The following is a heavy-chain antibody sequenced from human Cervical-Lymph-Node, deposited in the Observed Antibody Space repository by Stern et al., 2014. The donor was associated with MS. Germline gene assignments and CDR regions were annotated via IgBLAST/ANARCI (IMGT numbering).Heavy chain of an antibody. J-gene: IGHJ4*02. D-gene: IGHD3-10*02. V-gene: IGHV1-24*01. CDR2: FDPEQGKT. CDR1: GYDLTELS. Sequence: DQLVQSGAEVKKPGASVKVSCKVSGYDLTELSMHWVRQTPGKGLEWMGGFDPEQGKTIYARRFQGRITVTEDTSTDTVYMQLSSLRSGDTAVYYCATDVRGRGNRCWDYWGQGTLVTVSS. CDR3: ATDVRGRGNRCWDY.